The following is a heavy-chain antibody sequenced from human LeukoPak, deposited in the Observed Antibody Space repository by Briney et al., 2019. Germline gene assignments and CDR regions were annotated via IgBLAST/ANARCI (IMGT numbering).Heavy chain of an antibody. J-gene: IGHJ6*02. CDR3: ARGQWELLGDYYGMDV. V-gene: IGHV1-8*01. CDR2: MNPNSGNT. D-gene: IGHD1-26*01. Sequence: ASVKDSCKASGYTFTSYDINWVRQATGQGLEWMGWMNPNSGNTGYAQKFQGRVTMTRNTSISTAYMELSSLRSEDTAVYYCARGQWELLGDYYGMDVWGQGTTVTVSS. CDR1: GYTFTSYD.